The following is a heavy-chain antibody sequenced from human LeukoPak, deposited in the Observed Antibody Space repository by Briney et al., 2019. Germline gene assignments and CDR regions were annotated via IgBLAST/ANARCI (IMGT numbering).Heavy chain of an antibody. J-gene: IGHJ4*02. V-gene: IGHV5-51*01. CDR1: GYSFTSYW. Sequence: GESLKISCKGSGYSFTSYWIGWVRQMPGKGLEWMGITYPGDSDTRYSPSFQGQVTISADKSISTAYLQWSSLKASDTAMYYCARSTSGWEYYFDYWGQGTLVTVSS. CDR3: ARSTSGWEYYFDY. D-gene: IGHD6-19*01. CDR2: TYPGDSDT.